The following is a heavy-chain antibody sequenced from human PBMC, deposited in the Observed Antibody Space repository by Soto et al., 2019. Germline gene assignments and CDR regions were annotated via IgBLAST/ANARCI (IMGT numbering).Heavy chain of an antibody. CDR1: GFTFSSYS. V-gene: IGHV3-21*01. Sequence: EVQLVESGGGLVKPGGSLRLSCAASGFTFSSYSMNWVRQAPGKGLEWVSSISSSSSYIYYADSVKGRFTISRDNGKNSLYLEMNCLRAEDTAMYYCAREPLSGGYSMDAWGQGTTVTVSS. CDR2: ISSSSSYI. J-gene: IGHJ6*03. CDR3: AREPLSGGYSMDA. D-gene: IGHD3-10*01.